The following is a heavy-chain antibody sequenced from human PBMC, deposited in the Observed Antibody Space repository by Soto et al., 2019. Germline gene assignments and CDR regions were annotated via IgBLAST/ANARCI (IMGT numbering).Heavy chain of an antibody. D-gene: IGHD2-2*01. Sequence: GGSLRLSCAASGFTFSSYWMSWVRQAPGKGLEWVANIKQDGSEKYYVDSVKGRFTISRDNAKNSLCLQMNSLRAEDTAVYYCARIRGCGSTSCYASYYYYYMDVWGKGTTVTVSS. CDR3: ARIRGCGSTSCYASYYYYYMDV. V-gene: IGHV3-7*01. CDR2: IKQDGSEK. CDR1: GFTFSSYW. J-gene: IGHJ6*03.